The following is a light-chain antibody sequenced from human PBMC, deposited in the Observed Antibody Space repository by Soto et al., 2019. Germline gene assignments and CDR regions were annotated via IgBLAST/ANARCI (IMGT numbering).Light chain of an antibody. V-gene: IGKV1-9*01. CDR1: QDSSRY. CDR2: FSS. J-gene: IGKJ4*01. Sequence: IQLTQSPSSLSASVGDRVTITCRASQDSSRYLAWYQQKAGKAPKLLIYFSSTLQSGVPSRFSGSRSGTDFTLTISSLQPEDFATYYCQQLYSYPLTFGAGTKVEI. CDR3: QQLYSYPLT.